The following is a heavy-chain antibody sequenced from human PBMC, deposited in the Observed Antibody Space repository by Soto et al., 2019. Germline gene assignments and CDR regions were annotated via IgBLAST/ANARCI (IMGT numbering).Heavy chain of an antibody. D-gene: IGHD3-22*01. CDR2: IYYSGST. CDR1: GGSISSYY. J-gene: IGHJ3*02. CDR3: ARTYDGSGPNSGGYGFDI. Sequence: QVQLQESGPGLVKPSETLSLSCSVSGGSISSYYWSWIRQPPGKGLEWIAYIYYSGSTSYNPSLKSRVSITLDTAKNQSSLKLSSVTAADTAVYYWARTYDGSGPNSGGYGFDIWGQGTMVTVSS. V-gene: IGHV4-59*01.